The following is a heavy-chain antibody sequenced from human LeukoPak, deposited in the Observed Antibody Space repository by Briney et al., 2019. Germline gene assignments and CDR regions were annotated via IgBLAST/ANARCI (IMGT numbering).Heavy chain of an antibody. J-gene: IGHJ3*02. CDR1: GFTFSSYA. CDR3: ARALTLSRPFDI. D-gene: IGHD3-16*02. Sequence: PGGSLRLSCAASGFTFSSYAMHWVRQAPGKGVEYVSGISSNGGGTYYANFVKGRFTISRDNSKNTLYLQMGSLRAEDMAVYSCARALTLSRPFDIWGQGTMVTVSS. V-gene: IGHV3-64*01. CDR2: ISSNGGGT.